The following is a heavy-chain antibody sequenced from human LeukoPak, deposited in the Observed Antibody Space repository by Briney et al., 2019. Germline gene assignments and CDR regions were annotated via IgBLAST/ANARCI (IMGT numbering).Heavy chain of an antibody. CDR3: ASEGVTMVRGSLRSGMDV. D-gene: IGHD3-10*01. Sequence: ASVKVSCKASGYTFTGYYMHWVRQAPGQGLEWMGWINPNSGGTNYAQKFQVRVTMTRDTSISTAYMELSRLRSDDTAVYYCASEGVTMVRGSLRSGMDVWGKGTTVTVSS. J-gene: IGHJ6*03. CDR1: GYTFTGYY. CDR2: INPNSGGT. V-gene: IGHV1-2*02.